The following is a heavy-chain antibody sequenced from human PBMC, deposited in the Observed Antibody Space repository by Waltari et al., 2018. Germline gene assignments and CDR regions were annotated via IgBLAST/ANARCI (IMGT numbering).Heavy chain of an antibody. CDR1: DYSISSGYY. CDR3: ARWSDSQTHLDY. CDR2: IYQSGTT. D-gene: IGHD3-3*01. J-gene: IGHJ4*02. V-gene: IGHV4-38-2*02. Sequence: QVQLQESGPGLVKPSETLSLPCTVSDYSISSGYYWGWVRQPTGKGRGCIETIYQSGTTYYNPALRSRVTISIDTSKNQVSLELRSGTAADTAVYYCARWSDSQTHLDYWGQGTLVTVSS.